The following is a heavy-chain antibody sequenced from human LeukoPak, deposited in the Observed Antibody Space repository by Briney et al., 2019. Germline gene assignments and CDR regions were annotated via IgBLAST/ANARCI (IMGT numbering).Heavy chain of an antibody. D-gene: IGHD7-27*01. CDR1: GYSISSGYY. Sequence: PSETLSLTCAVTGYSISSGYYWGWIRQPPGKGLEWIGSIYHGGSTYYSPSLKSRVTISVDTSKNQFSLKLSSVTAADTAVYYCLRLLGTRYFAYWGQGTLVTVSS. CDR3: LRLLGTRYFAY. V-gene: IGHV4-38-2*01. CDR2: IYHGGST. J-gene: IGHJ4*02.